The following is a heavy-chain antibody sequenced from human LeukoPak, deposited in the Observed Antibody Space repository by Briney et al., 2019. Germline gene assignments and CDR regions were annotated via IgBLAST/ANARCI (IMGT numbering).Heavy chain of an antibody. V-gene: IGHV1-2*02. D-gene: IGHD6-13*01. CDR3: ARAIAVTGTEDGFDI. CDR2: SNPNNGGT. J-gene: IGHJ3*02. CDR1: GYTFTDYY. Sequence: ASVKVSCKTAGYTFTDYYMHWVRQAPGQGLEWMGWSNPNNGGTNYAQKFQGRVTMTRDTSISSAYMELSRLTSDDTAVYYCARAIAVTGTEDGFDIWGQGTMVIVSS.